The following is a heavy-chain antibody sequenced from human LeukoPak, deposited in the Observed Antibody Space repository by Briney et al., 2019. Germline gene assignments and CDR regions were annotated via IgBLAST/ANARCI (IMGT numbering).Heavy chain of an antibody. V-gene: IGHV1-2*02. CDR2: INPNSGGT. CDR1: GYTFTGYY. J-gene: IGHJ4*02. Sequence: GASVKVSCKASGYTFTGYYMHWVRQAPGQGLEWMGWINPNSGGTNYAQKFQGRVTMTRDTSISTPYMELSRLRSDDTAVYYCARGYHYDSSGYFDLDYWGQGTLVTVSS. D-gene: IGHD3-22*01. CDR3: ARGYHYDSSGYFDLDY.